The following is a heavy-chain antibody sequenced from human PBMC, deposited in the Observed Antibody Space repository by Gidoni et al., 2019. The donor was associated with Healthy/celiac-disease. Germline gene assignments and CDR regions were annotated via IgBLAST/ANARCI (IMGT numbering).Heavy chain of an antibody. CDR2: ISYDGSNK. J-gene: IGHJ4*02. D-gene: IGHD6-19*01. CDR1: GFTFSSYA. V-gene: IGHV3-30-3*01. CDR3: ARWSLSGAVAGGYFDY. Sequence: QVQLVESGGGVVQPGRSLRLSCAASGFTFSSYAMHWVRQAPGKGLEWVAVISYDGSNKYYADSVKGRFTISRDNSKNTLYLQMNSLRAEDTAVYYCARWSLSGAVAGGYFDYWGQGTLVTVSS.